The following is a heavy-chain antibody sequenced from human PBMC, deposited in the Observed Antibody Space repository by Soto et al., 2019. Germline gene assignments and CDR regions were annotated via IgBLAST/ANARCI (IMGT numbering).Heavy chain of an antibody. CDR3: AREDYYDSSGYYYYYGMDV. CDR1: GYSFTSYW. V-gene: IGHV5-10-1*01. Sequence: GESLKISCKGSGYSFTSYWISWVRQMPGKGLEWMGRIDPSDSYTNYSPSFQGHVTISADKSISTAYLQWSSLKVSDTAMYYCAREDYYDSSGYYYYYGMDVWGQGTTVTVSS. D-gene: IGHD3-22*01. CDR2: IDPSDSYT. J-gene: IGHJ6*02.